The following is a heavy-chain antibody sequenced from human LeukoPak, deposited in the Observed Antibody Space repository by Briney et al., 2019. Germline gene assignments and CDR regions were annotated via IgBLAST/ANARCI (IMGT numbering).Heavy chain of an antibody. CDR1: GDSVSSNSAA. D-gene: IGHD3-22*01. CDR2: TYYRSKWYN. Sequence: SQTLSLTCAISGDSVSSNSAAWNWIRQSPSRGLEWLGRTYYRSKWYNDYAVSVKSRITINPDTSKNQFSLQLNSVTPEDTAVYYCARHDVSSGYRGYYFDYWGQGTLVTVSS. CDR3: ARHDVSSGYRGYYFDY. J-gene: IGHJ4*02. V-gene: IGHV6-1*01.